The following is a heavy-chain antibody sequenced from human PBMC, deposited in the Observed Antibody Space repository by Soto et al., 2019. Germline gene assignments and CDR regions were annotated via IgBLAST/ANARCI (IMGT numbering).Heavy chain of an antibody. V-gene: IGHV4-31*03. CDR3: ASFGKSPRPTAFDS. J-gene: IGHJ4*02. CDR1: DGSISSGGYY. CDR2: IYYSGST. Sequence: QVQLQESGPGLVKPSQTLSLTCTVSDGSISSGGYYWSWIRKRPGKGLEWIGYIYYSGSTYYNPSLMSRLTISIDKSKNHFSLKLRSVTAADTAVYYCASFGKSPRPTAFDSWGQGTLVTVSS. D-gene: IGHD1-1*01.